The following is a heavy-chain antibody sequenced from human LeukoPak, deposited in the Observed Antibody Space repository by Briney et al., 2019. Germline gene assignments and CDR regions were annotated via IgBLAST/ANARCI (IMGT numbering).Heavy chain of an antibody. D-gene: IGHD3-16*01. V-gene: IGHV4-39*07. J-gene: IGHJ4*02. CDR3: ARDSTVEFRGGFDY. CDR2: IYYSGST. CDR1: GGSISSSSYY. Sequence: PSETLSLTCTVSGGSISSSSYYWGWIRQPPGTGLEWIGSIYYSGSTYYNPSLKSRVTISVDTSKNQFSLKLSSVTAADTAVYYCARDSTVEFRGGFDYWGQGTLVTVSS.